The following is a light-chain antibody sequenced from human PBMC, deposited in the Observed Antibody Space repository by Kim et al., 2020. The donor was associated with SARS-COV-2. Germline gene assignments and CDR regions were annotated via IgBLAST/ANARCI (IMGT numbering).Light chain of an antibody. V-gene: IGLV4-69*01. CDR1: RGHSSYA. CDR3: QTWGTGIRV. CDR2: LNSDGSH. Sequence: ASVKLTCTLSRGHSSYAIAWHQQQPEKGPRYLMKLNSDGSHYKGDGIPDRFSGSSSGAERYLTISSLQSEDEADYYCQTWGTGIRVFGGGTQLTVL. J-gene: IGLJ2*01.